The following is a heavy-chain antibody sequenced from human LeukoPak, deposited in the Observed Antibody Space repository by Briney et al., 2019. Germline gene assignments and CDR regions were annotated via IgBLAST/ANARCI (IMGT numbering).Heavy chain of an antibody. V-gene: IGHV3-7*01. J-gene: IGHJ5*02. D-gene: IGHD2/OR15-2a*01. Sequence: GGSLRLSCAASGLTFSSYWMSWVRQAPGKGLEWVANIKQDGSEKYYVDSVKGRFTISRDNAKNSLYLQMNSLRAEDTAVYYCARDSDYFPNWFDPWGQGTLVTVSS. CDR1: GLTFSSYW. CDR2: IKQDGSEK. CDR3: ARDSDYFPNWFDP.